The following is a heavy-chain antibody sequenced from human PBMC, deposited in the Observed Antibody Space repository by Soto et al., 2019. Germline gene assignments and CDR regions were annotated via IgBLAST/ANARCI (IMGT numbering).Heavy chain of an antibody. V-gene: IGHV1-3*01. D-gene: IGHD1-26*01. CDR1: GYTFTGYA. Sequence: ASVKVSCKASGYTFTGYAMHWVRQAPGQRLEWMGWINAGNGNTKYSQKFQGRVTITADESTSTAYMELSSLRSEDTAVYYCASHSGSSPEGRYYYGMDVWGQGTTVTVSS. CDR2: INAGNGNT. J-gene: IGHJ6*02. CDR3: ASHSGSSPEGRYYYGMDV.